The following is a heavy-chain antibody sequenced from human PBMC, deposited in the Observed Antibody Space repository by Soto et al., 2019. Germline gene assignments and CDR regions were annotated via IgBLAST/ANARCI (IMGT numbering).Heavy chain of an antibody. D-gene: IGHD4-17*01. Sequence: SETLSLTCTVSGGSISSYYWSWIRQPPGKGLEWIGYIYYSGSTNYNPSLKSRVTISVDTSKNQFSLKLSSVTAADTAVYYCARCGEIGWFDPWGQGTLVTVS. CDR2: IYYSGST. J-gene: IGHJ5*02. V-gene: IGHV4-59*01. CDR3: ARCGEIGWFDP. CDR1: GGSISSYY.